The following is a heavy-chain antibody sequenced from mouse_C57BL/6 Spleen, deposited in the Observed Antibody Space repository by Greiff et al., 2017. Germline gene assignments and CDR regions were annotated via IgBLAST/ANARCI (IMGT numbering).Heavy chain of an antibody. CDR1: GYTFTSYW. Sequence: QVQLQQPGAELVKPGASVKLSCKASGYTFTSYWMQWVKQRPGQGLEWIGEIDPSDSYTNYNQKFKGKATLTVDTSSSTAYMQLSSLTSADSAVYYCARYRRYGSSYDARDYWGQGTSVTVSA. V-gene: IGHV1-50*01. D-gene: IGHD1-1*01. CDR2: IDPSDSYT. CDR3: ARYRRYGSSYDARDY. J-gene: IGHJ4*01.